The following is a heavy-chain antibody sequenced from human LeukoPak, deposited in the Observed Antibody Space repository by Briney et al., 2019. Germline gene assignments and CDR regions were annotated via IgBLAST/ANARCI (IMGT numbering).Heavy chain of an antibody. CDR2: INPNSGGT. Sequence: ASVKVSCKASGYTFTGYYMHWVRQAPGQGLEWMGWINPNSGGTNYAQKFQGRVTMTRDTSISTAYMELSRLRSDDTAVYYCARGRALVVVTARDAFDIWGQGTMVTVSS. J-gene: IGHJ3*02. CDR3: ARGRALVVVTARDAFDI. V-gene: IGHV1-2*02. D-gene: IGHD2-21*02. CDR1: GYTFTGYY.